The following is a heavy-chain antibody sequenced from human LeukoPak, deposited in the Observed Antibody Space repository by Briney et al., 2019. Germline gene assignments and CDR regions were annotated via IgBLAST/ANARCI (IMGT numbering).Heavy chain of an antibody. Sequence: SETLSLTCAVSGGSMSSGGYSWSWIRQPPGKGLEFIGYIYHSGNTYYIPSLKSRVTISVDRSKNQLSLKLTSVTAADTAVYFCAKMSSSSNWFDPWGQGTLVTVSS. CDR3: AKMSSSSNWFDP. CDR2: IYHSGNT. V-gene: IGHV4-30-2*01. J-gene: IGHJ5*02. D-gene: IGHD6-6*01. CDR1: GGSMSSGGYS.